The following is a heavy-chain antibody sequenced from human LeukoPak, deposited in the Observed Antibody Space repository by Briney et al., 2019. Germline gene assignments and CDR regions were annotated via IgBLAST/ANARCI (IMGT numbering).Heavy chain of an antibody. CDR2: IYTSGST. J-gene: IGHJ6*03. D-gene: IGHD5-24*01. CDR1: GGSISSGSYY. V-gene: IGHV4-61*02. CDR3: ARTEMATNYYYMDV. Sequence: SETLSLTCTVSGGSISSGSYYWSWIRQPAGKGLEWIGRIYTSGSTNYNPSLKSRVTISVDTSKNQFSLKLSSVTAADTAVYYCARTEMATNYYYMDVWGKGTTVTVSS.